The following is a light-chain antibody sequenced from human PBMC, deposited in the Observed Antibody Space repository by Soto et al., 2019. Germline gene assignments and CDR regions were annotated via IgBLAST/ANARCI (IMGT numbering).Light chain of an antibody. CDR3: CSYAGSLLV. J-gene: IGLJ3*02. V-gene: IGLV2-11*01. CDR2: DVS. Sequence: QSALTQPRSVSGSPGQSVTISRTGTSSDVGGYNYVSWYQQHPGKAPKLMIYDVSKRPSGVPDRFSGSKSGNTASLTISGLQAEDEADYYCCSYAGSLLVFGGGTKVTVL. CDR1: SSDVGGYNY.